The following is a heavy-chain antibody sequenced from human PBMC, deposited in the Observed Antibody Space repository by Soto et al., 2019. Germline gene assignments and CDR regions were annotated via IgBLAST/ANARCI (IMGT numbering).Heavy chain of an antibody. J-gene: IGHJ4*02. CDR1: GYTFTNYD. V-gene: IGHV1-18*01. D-gene: IGHD3-22*01. CDR3: ARHYRQHYYYDGYLRFFDY. CDR2: ISTSNGST. Sequence: QLVQSGAEVRKPGASVKVSCKASGYTFTNYDINWVRQAPGQGLEWMGWISTSNGSTLYAQKLQGRVSMITDTSTSTAYMELRSLRSDDTAVFYCARHYRQHYYYDGYLRFFDYWGQGTLVTVSS.